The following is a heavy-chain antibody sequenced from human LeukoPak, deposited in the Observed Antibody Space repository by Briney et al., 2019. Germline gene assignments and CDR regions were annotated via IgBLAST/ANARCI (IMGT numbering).Heavy chain of an antibody. V-gene: IGHV1-2*02. J-gene: IGHJ4*02. CDR3: ARGRPYRSYGHNPHLEY. Sequence: GASVKVSCETSGGLCIDCYVRWVRRAPGQGLEWMGWIYPDTGDTKLARRFQGRVTMTRDTSINTLYMDLSRLGSDDTAVYFCARGRPYRSYGHNPHLEYWGQGTLVTVSS. CDR2: IYPDTGDT. CDR1: GGLCIDCY. D-gene: IGHD1-26*01.